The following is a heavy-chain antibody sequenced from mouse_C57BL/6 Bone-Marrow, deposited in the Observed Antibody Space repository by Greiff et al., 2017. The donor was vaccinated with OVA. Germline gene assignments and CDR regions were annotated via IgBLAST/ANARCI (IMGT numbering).Heavy chain of an antibody. Sequence: QVQLQQPGAELVKPGASVKLSCKASGYTFTSYWMHWVKQRPGQGLEWIGMIHPNSGSTNYNEKFKSKATLTVDKSSSTAYMQLSSLTSEDSAVYYGASPSQLRLRLYADWGQGTLVTVSA. V-gene: IGHV1-64*01. CDR1: GYTFTSYW. CDR2: IHPNSGST. D-gene: IGHD3-2*02. J-gene: IGHJ3*01. CDR3: ASPSQLRLRLYAD.